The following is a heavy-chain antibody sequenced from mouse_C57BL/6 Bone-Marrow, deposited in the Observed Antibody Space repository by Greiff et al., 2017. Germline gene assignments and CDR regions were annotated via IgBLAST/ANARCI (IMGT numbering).Heavy chain of an antibody. J-gene: IGHJ2*01. CDR1: GFPITSGYY. CDR2: ITHSGET. D-gene: IGHD1-1*01. Sequence: VQLQQSGPGLVKPSQSLFLTCSITGFPITSGYYWIWIRQSPGKPLEWMGYITHSGETFYNPSLQSPISITRETSKNQFFLQLNSVTTEDTAMYYCAGDRYYYGLDYWGQGTTLTVSS. CDR3: AGDRYYYGLDY. V-gene: IGHV12-3*01.